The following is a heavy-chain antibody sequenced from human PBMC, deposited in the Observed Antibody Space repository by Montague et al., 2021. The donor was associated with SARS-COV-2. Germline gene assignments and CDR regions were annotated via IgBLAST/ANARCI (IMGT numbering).Heavy chain of an antibody. CDR1: DGSVISTYPH. CDR2: LFHIDTA. J-gene: IGHJ4*02. CDR3: TRGIDAYKTGY. Sequence: SETLSLTCTVSDGSVISTYPHWHWVRQSPGRGLEWIGGYLFHIDTADYNASLGSRVTISVDTSKNQFSLKLTSVTAADTAVYYCTRGIDAYKTGYWGQGTQVTVSS. V-gene: IGHV4-61*01. D-gene: IGHD3-16*01.